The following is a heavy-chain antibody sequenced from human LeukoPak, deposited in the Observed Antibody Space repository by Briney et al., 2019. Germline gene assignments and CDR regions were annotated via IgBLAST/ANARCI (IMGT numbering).Heavy chain of an antibody. Sequence: SETLSLTCTVSGGSISSYYWSWIRQPPGKGLEWIGYIYYSGSTNYNPSLKSRVTISVDTSKNQFSLKLSSVTAADTAVYYCARERLRFGPHQTGWFDPWGQGTLVTVSS. J-gene: IGHJ5*02. CDR3: ARERLRFGPHQTGWFDP. CDR2: IYYSGST. V-gene: IGHV4-59*01. D-gene: IGHD5-12*01. CDR1: GGSISSYY.